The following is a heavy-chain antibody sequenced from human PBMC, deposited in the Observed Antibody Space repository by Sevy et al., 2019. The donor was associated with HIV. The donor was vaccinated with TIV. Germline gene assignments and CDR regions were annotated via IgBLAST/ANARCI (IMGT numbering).Heavy chain of an antibody. CDR3: AREGYYDYIWGSYRYFNDY. J-gene: IGHJ4*02. CDR2: IKQDGSEK. Sequence: GGSLRLSCAASGFTFSNYRMTWVRQAPGKGLEWVAHIKQDGSEKHYVDSVKGRFTISRDNSKNSVYLQMNSLRAEDTAVYFCAREGYYDYIWGSYRYFNDYWGQGTLVTVSS. D-gene: IGHD3-16*02. V-gene: IGHV3-7*03. CDR1: GFTFSNYR.